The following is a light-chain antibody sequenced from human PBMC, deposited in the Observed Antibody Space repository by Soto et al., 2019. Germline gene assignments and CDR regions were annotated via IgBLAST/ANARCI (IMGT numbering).Light chain of an antibody. Sequence: EIVLVQSPGTLSLSPGERATLSCRASQSVTNNYLAWYQQKPGQAPRLLIYGASSRATGVTDRFSGSGSGTDFTLTITRLEPEDCAVYYCQQYGVSPLMYTFGQGTKVGVK. CDR1: QSVTNNY. CDR2: GAS. V-gene: IGKV3-20*01. J-gene: IGKJ2*01. CDR3: QQYGVSPLMYT.